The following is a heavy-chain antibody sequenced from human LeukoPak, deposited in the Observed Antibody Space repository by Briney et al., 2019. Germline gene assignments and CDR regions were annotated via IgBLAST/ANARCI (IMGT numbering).Heavy chain of an antibody. CDR1: GYTFTSYG. Sequence: GASVKVSCKASGYTFTSYGISWVRQAPGQGLEWMGWISAYNGNTNYAQKLQGRVTMTTDTSTSTVYMELRSLRSDDTAVYYCARAKSGYFDWLSDFDYWGQGTLVTVSS. CDR3: ARAKSGYFDWLSDFDY. CDR2: ISAYNGNT. V-gene: IGHV1-18*04. D-gene: IGHD3-9*01. J-gene: IGHJ4*02.